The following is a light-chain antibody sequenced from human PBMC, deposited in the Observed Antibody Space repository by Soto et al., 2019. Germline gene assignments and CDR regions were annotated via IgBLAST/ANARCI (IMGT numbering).Light chain of an antibody. V-gene: IGKV1-5*01. CDR1: QTIRSW. Sequence: DIQMTQSPSTLSASVGDRVTITCRASQTIRSWLAWYQQKPGTAPKFLIYDASTLESGVPSRFSGSGSGTEFTLTISSLQPDDFATYYCQQYNNYPLTFGGGTKVDI. J-gene: IGKJ4*01. CDR3: QQYNNYPLT. CDR2: DAS.